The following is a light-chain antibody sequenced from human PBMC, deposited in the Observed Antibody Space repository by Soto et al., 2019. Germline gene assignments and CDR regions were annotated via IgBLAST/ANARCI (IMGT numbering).Light chain of an antibody. J-gene: IGLJ2*01. CDR2: DVS. V-gene: IGLV2-14*01. Sequence: QSVLTQPASVSGSPGQSITISCTGTSSDVGGYNYVSWYQQHPGKAPKLMIYDVSNRPSGVSNRFSGSKSSNTASLPISGLHAEDEADYYCSSYTSSSTLKVFGGVTKLTVL. CDR1: SSDVGGYNY. CDR3: SSYTSSSTLKV.